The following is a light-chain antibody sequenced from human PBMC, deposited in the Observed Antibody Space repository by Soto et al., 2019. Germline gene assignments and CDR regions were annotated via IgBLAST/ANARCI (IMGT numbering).Light chain of an antibody. CDR3: AAWDYILNGYV. J-gene: IGLJ1*01. Sequence: QSVLTQPPSASGTPGQRVTISCSGSSSNIESNTVTWYQQLPGTAPKLVIYSNYDRPSGVPDRFSGSTSGTSASLVIRGLQSEDEADYYCAAWDYILNGYVFGGGTKLTVL. V-gene: IGLV1-44*01. CDR2: SNY. CDR1: SSNIESNT.